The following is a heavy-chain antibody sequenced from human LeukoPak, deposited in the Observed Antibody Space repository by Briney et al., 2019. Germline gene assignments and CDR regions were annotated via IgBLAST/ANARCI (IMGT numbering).Heavy chain of an antibody. D-gene: IGHD6-19*01. CDR3: ARDWGRSSGWYNWFDP. CDR2: IYRGGNT. J-gene: IGHJ5*02. V-gene: IGHV3-53*01. Sequence: GGSLRLSCAASGFTVSSNYMSWVRQAPGQGLEWVSIIYRGGNTYYADSVKGRFTISRDNSENMVFLQMNSLRAEDTAVFYCARDWGRSSGWYNWFDPWGQGTLVTVSS. CDR1: GFTVSSNY.